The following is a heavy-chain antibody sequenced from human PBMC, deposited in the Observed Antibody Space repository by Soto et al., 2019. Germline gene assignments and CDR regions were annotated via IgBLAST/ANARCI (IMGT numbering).Heavy chain of an antibody. Sequence: QVQLVQSGAEVKKPGASVKVSCKASGYTLTSYGISWVRQAPGQGLEWMGWIRAYNGNTNYAQKLQGRVTMTTDKYTSTAYMALRSLRSDDTAVYYCAREGRIAAAAYYYYYGMDVWGQGTTVTVSS. D-gene: IGHD6-13*01. V-gene: IGHV1-18*01. CDR3: AREGRIAAAAYYYYYGMDV. J-gene: IGHJ6*02. CDR1: GYTLTSYG. CDR2: IRAYNGNT.